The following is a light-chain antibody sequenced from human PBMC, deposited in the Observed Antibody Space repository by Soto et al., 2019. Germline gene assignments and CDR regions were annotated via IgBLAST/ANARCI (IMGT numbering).Light chain of an antibody. V-gene: IGLV2-14*01. Sequence: QSVLTQPASVSGSPGQSIAISCTGTSSDIGSYHYVSWYQHHPGKAPKLIIYEVSNRPSGVSDRFSGSKSGNTASLTISGLQAEDEADYYCSSYASSSTLVFRGGTKLTVL. CDR1: SSDIGSYHY. J-gene: IGLJ2*01. CDR3: SSYASSSTLV. CDR2: EVS.